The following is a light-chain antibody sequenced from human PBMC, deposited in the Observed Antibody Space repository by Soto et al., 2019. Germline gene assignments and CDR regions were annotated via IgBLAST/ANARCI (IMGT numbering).Light chain of an antibody. CDR1: QTVSSRF. J-gene: IGKJ1*01. CDR2: GAS. CDR3: QHLLNLPTWT. V-gene: IGKV3-20*01. Sequence: EIVLKQSPGTLSLSPGERATLSCRASQTVSSRFLAWYQQKPGQAPRLLIYGASNRATGIPARFSGSGSGTEFTLNIRSLEPEDFSLSYCQHLLNLPTWTSGKVTK.